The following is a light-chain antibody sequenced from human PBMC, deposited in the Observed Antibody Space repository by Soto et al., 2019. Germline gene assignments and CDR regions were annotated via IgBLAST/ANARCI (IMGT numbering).Light chain of an antibody. Sequence: EIVLTQSPGSLSLSPVERVTLSGMASQSVSNNYLAWYQQKPGQAPRLLIYGASSRATGIPDRFSGSGSGTDFTLTIGRLEPEDFAVYYCQQYGRSPGLFTFGPGTKVDIK. J-gene: IGKJ3*01. CDR2: GAS. V-gene: IGKV3-20*01. CDR3: QQYGRSPGLFT. CDR1: QSVSNNY.